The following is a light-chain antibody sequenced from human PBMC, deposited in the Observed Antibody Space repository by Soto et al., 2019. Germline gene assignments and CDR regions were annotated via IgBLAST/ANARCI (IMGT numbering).Light chain of an antibody. CDR2: AAS. CDR1: QGISCY. V-gene: IGKV1-9*01. Sequence: DIQLTQSPSFLSASVGDRVTITCRASQGISCYLAWYQQKPGKAPHLLIFAASTLQSGVPSRFSGSGSGTEFTLKIGSLQPEDFATYYCQQLNSYPLTFGGGTKVEIK. CDR3: QQLNSYPLT. J-gene: IGKJ4*01.